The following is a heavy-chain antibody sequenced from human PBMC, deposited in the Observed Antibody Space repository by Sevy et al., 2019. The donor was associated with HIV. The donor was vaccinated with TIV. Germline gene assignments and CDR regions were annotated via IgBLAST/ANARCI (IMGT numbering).Heavy chain of an antibody. CDR2: ISGSGVST. CDR3: ASRGYSEAAFDI. Sequence: GGSLRLSCAASGFTFSSYAMSWVRQAPGKGLEWVSAISGSGVSTYYADSVKGRFTISRDNSKNTLYLQMNSLRAEDTAVYYCASRGYSEAAFDIWGQGTMVTVSS. V-gene: IGHV3-23*01. CDR1: GFTFSSYA. D-gene: IGHD5-12*01. J-gene: IGHJ3*02.